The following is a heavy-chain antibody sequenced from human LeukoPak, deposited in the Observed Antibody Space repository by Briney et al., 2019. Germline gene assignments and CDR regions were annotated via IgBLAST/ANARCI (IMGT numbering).Heavy chain of an antibody. Sequence: ASVTVSCKASGYTFTGYYMHWVRQAPGQGVEWMGWINPNSGGTNYAQKFQGRVTITRDTSISTAYMELSRLRSDDTAVYYCARVDYGDYVADYWGQGTLVTVSS. J-gene: IGHJ4*02. CDR2: INPNSGGT. V-gene: IGHV1-2*02. D-gene: IGHD4-17*01. CDR3: ARVDYGDYVADY. CDR1: GYTFTGYY.